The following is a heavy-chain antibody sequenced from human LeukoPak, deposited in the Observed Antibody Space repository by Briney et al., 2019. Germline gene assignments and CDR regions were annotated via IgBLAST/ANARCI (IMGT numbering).Heavy chain of an antibody. CDR3: AKVMYPVYYDIVTGLPTIDYYGMDV. CDR2: IRYDGSNK. J-gene: IGHJ6*02. V-gene: IGHV3-30*02. D-gene: IGHD3-9*01. CDR1: GFTFNSYG. Sequence: PGGSLRLSCAASGFTFNSYGMHWVRQAPGKGLEWVAFIRYDGSNKYYADSVKGRFTISRDNSKNTLYLQMNSLRAEDTAVYYCAKVMYPVYYDIVTGLPTIDYYGMDVWGQGTTVTVSS.